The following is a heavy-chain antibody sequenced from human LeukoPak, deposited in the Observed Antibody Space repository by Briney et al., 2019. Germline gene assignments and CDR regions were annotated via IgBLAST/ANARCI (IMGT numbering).Heavy chain of an antibody. CDR1: SASITSSPYF. V-gene: IGHV4-39*01. Sequence: PSETLSLTCTVSSASITSSPYFWGWIRQSPGKGLEWIGSISYSGTTYYNPSLKSRVTISVDTSKNQFSLKLNSVTAADTAVYYCVRSFGLIIYFDYWGPGMLVTVSS. D-gene: IGHD3/OR15-3a*01. J-gene: IGHJ4*02. CDR2: ISYSGTT. CDR3: VRSFGLIIYFDY.